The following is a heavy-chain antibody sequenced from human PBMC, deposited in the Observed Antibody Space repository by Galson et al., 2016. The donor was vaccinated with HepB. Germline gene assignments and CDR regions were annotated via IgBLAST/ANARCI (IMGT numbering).Heavy chain of an antibody. D-gene: IGHD2-15*01. CDR1: GFTLSSYW. V-gene: IGHV3-7*01. CDR2: IKQDGIEK. Sequence: SLRLSCAASGFTLSSYWMTWVRQAPGKGLEWVANIKQDGIEKYHADSVRGRFTISRDNTKDSLYLQMSDLRAEDTAVYYCVRDSGLCSGGSCYGDALDIWGQWTMVTVSS. CDR3: VRDSGLCSGGSCYGDALDI. J-gene: IGHJ3*02.